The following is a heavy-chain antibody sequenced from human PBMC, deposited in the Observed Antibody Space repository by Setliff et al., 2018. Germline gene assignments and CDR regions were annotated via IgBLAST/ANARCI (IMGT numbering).Heavy chain of an antibody. CDR3: ARDLNRWFGEFAFDI. J-gene: IGHJ3*02. D-gene: IGHD3-10*01. Sequence: GASVKVSWKASGYTFAGYYIHWVRQTPGQGLEWMGHINPIGGGATYAQKFHGRVTMTRDSSTSTVYMELNSLGADDTAIYFCARDLNRWFGEFAFDIWGQGTMVTVSS. V-gene: IGHV1-2*06. CDR1: GYTFAGYY. CDR2: INPIGGGA.